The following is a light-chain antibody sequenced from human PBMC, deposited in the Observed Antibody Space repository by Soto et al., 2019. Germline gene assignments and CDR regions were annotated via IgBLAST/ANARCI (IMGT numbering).Light chain of an antibody. CDR2: DVS. J-gene: IGLJ2*01. CDR3: CSYAGSHFL. V-gene: IGLV2-11*01. Sequence: QSVLTQPRSVSGSPGQSVTISCTGTSSDVGGYNYVSWYQQHPGKAPKLMIYDVSQRPSGVPDRFSGTKSGNTASLTISGLQHDDEADYYCCSYAGSHFLFGGGTKLTVL. CDR1: SSDVGGYNY.